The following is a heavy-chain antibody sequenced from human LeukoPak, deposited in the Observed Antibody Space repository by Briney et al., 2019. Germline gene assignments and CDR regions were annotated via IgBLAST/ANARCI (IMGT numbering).Heavy chain of an antibody. CDR2: ISDSSSFI. CDR3: GRDRVGGRGYSLDY. Sequence: GGSLRLSCAASGFTFSSYSMTWVRQAPGKGLEWVSSISDSSSFIYYADSVRGRFTISRDNAKNSLYLQMNNLRAEDTALYYCGRDRVGGRGYSLDYLGQGTLVTVSS. J-gene: IGHJ4*02. D-gene: IGHD5-18*01. V-gene: IGHV3-21*01. CDR1: GFTFSSYS.